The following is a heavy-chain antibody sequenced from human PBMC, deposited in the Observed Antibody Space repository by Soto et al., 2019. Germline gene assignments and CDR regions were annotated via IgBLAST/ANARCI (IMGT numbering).Heavy chain of an antibody. CDR1: GYSFTSYW. CDR2: IDPSDSYT. J-gene: IGHJ4*02. CDR3: ARSNFDYNIFTGYYDY. Sequence: PGESLKISCKGSGYSFTSYWISWVRQMPGKGLEWMGRIDPSDSYTNYSPSFQGHVTISADKSISTAYLQWSSLKASDTAMYYCARSNFDYNIFTGYYDYWGQGTLVTVSS. V-gene: IGHV5-10-1*01. D-gene: IGHD3-9*01.